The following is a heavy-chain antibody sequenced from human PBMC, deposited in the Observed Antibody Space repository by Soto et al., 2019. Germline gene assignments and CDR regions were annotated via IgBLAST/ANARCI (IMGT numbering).Heavy chain of an antibody. CDR2: ISGSGGST. J-gene: IGHJ4*02. CDR3: AKLPYGSGTYLIFDC. Sequence: GGSLRLSCAASGFTFSSYAMSWVRQAPGKGLEWVSAISGSGGSTYYADSVKGRFTISRDNSKNTLYLQMNSLRAEDTAVYYCAKLPYGSGTYLIFDCWGQGTLVTVSS. D-gene: IGHD3-10*01. V-gene: IGHV3-23*01. CDR1: GFTFSSYA.